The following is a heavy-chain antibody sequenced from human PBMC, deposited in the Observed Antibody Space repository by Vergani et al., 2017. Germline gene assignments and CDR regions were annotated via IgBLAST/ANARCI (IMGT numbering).Heavy chain of an antibody. CDR3: ARTSGDYYYYYYYMDV. J-gene: IGHJ6*03. CDR1: GGSISSGGYY. CDR2: IYYSGST. D-gene: IGHD2-2*01. Sequence: QVQLQESGPGLVKPSQTLSLTCTVSGGSISSGGYYWSWIRQHPGKGLEWIGYIYYSGSTYYNPSLKSRVTISVETSKNQFSLKLSSVTAADTAVYYCARTSGDYYYYYYYMDVWGKGTTVTVSS. V-gene: IGHV4-31*03.